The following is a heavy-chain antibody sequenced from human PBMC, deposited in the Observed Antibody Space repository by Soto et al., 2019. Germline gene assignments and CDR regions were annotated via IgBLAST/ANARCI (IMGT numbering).Heavy chain of an antibody. CDR2: ISAYNGNT. V-gene: IGHV1-18*01. Sequence: ASVKVSCKASGYTFTSYGISWVRQAPGQRLEWMGWISAYNGNTNYAQKLQGRVTMTTDTSTSTAYMELRSLRSDDTAVYYCARFDDSSGRGAFDIWGQGTMVTVSS. CDR3: ARFDDSSGRGAFDI. J-gene: IGHJ3*02. CDR1: GYTFTSYG. D-gene: IGHD3-22*01.